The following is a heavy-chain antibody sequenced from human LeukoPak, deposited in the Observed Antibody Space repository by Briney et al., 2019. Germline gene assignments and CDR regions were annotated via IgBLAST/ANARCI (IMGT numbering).Heavy chain of an antibody. J-gene: IGHJ6*03. CDR2: ISGSGGST. V-gene: IGHV3-23*01. Sequence: PGGSLRLSCAASGFTFSSYAMSWVRQAPGKGLEWVSAISGSGGSTYYADSVKGRFTISRDDSKNTLYLQMNNLRAEDTAVYYCARDYYYYYYMDVWGKGTTVTVSS. CDR3: ARDYYYYYYMDV. CDR1: GFTFSSYA.